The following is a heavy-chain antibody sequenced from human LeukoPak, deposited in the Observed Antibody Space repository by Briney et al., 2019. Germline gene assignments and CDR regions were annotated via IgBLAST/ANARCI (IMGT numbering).Heavy chain of an antibody. CDR2: INSDGSST. CDR3: ARDYASGLDY. D-gene: IGHD1-26*01. CDR1: GFTFSSYW. V-gene: IGHV3-74*01. Sequence: GGSLRLSCAASGFTFSSYWMHWVRQATGKALVWVSRINSDGSSTSYADSVKGRFTISRDNAKNTLYLQMNSLRAEDTAVYYCARDYASGLDYWGQGTLVTVSS. J-gene: IGHJ4*02.